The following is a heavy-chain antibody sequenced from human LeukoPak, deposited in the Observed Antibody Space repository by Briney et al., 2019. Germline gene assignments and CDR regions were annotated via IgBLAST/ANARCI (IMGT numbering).Heavy chain of an antibody. J-gene: IGHJ4*02. CDR1: GGSISDSSFY. CDR2: IYFSGIT. Sequence: SETLSLTCTVSGGSISDSSFYWGWIRQPPGKGLEWIGTIYFSGITYYNPSLKSRVTISVDTSKNQFSLKLTSVTAADTAVYFCAMTNRRYDYWGQGTLVTVSS. V-gene: IGHV4-39*01. D-gene: IGHD4-11*01. CDR3: AMTNRRYDY.